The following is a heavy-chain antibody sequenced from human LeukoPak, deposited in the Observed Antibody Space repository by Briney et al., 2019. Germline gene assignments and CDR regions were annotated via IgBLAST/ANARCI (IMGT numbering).Heavy chain of an antibody. J-gene: IGHJ4*02. Sequence: GGSLRLSCAASGFSFSNCSMNWVRQAPGKGLEWVSYISSSGSAIDYADSVKGRFTISRDNAKNSLYLQMNSLKAEDTGVYYCARLGSSWNNFDYWGQGTLVTVSS. CDR1: GFSFSNCS. D-gene: IGHD6-13*01. CDR2: ISSSGSAI. V-gene: IGHV3-48*04. CDR3: ARLGSSWNNFDY.